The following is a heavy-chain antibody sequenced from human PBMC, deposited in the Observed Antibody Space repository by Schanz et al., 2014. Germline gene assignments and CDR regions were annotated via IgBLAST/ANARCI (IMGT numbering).Heavy chain of an antibody. Sequence: QVQLVQSGAEVKKPGSSMKVSCKASGGTFSSYTISWVRQAPGQGLEWMGRIIPILGIANYAQNFQGRVTITADKSTSTAYRELTSLRSEDTAVYYCAGTYCSSTSCDTGYYYMDVWGKGTTVTVSS. CDR1: GGTFSSYT. J-gene: IGHJ6*03. D-gene: IGHD2-2*02. CDR3: AGTYCSSTSCDTGYYYMDV. CDR2: IIPILGIA. V-gene: IGHV1-69*02.